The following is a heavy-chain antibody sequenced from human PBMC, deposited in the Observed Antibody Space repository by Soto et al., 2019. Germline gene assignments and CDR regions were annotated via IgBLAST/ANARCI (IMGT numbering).Heavy chain of an antibody. J-gene: IGHJ4*02. CDR3: ARDLAITMVRGVMKF. D-gene: IGHD3-10*01. CDR2: ISSSSSTI. Sequence: GGSLRLSCAASGFTFSSYSMNWVRQAPGKGLEWVSYISSSSSTIYYADSVKGRFTISRDNAKNSLYLQMNSLRAEDTAVYYCARDLAITMVRGVMKFWGQGTLVTVSS. V-gene: IGHV3-48*01. CDR1: GFTFSSYS.